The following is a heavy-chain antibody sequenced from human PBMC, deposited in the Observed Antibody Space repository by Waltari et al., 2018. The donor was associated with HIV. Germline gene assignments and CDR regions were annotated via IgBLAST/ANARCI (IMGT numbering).Heavy chain of an antibody. CDR1: AGSISSGDYY. D-gene: IGHD2-2*01. J-gene: IGHJ6*02. Sequence: QVQLQESGPGLVKPSQTLSLTCTVSAGSISSGDYYWCWIRQPPGKGLEWSGYIYYSGSTYYNPSLKSRVTISVDTSKNQFSLKLSSVSAADTAMYYCARAGSVFGTSPYGMDVWGQGTTVTVSS. CDR3: ARAGSVFGTSPYGMDV. CDR2: IYYSGST. V-gene: IGHV4-30-4*01.